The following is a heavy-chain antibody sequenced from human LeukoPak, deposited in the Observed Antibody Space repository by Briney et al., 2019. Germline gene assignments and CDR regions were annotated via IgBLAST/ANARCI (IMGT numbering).Heavy chain of an antibody. CDR3: ARGEGYYDSSGYYLPAFDI. J-gene: IGHJ3*02. V-gene: IGHV3-21*01. D-gene: IGHD3-22*01. CDR1: GFTLSIYA. Sequence: GGSLRLSCAASGFTLSIYAMNWVRQAPGRGLEWVLSIIRSGSYIFFADSVRGRFSISRDNAMNSLFLQMNTLRAEDTAVYYCARGEGYYDSSGYYLPAFDIWGQGTMVTVSS. CDR2: IIRSGSYI.